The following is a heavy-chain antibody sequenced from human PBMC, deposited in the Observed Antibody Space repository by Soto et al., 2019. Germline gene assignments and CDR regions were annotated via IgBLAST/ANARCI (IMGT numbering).Heavy chain of an antibody. CDR2: IYYSGST. CDR3: ARRQYYDFWSGYYHADVFDY. Sequence: SETLSLTCTVSGGSISSSSYYWGWIRQPPGKGLEWIGSIYYSGSTYYNPSLKSRVTISVDTSKNQFSLKLSSVTAADTAVYYCARRQYYDFWSGYYHADVFDYWGQGTLVTVSS. V-gene: IGHV4-39*01. D-gene: IGHD3-3*01. CDR1: GGSISSSSYY. J-gene: IGHJ4*02.